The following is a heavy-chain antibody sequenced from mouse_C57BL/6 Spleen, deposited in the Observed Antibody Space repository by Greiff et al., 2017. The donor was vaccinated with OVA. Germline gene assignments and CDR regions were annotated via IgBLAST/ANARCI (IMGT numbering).Heavy chain of an antibody. Sequence: EVKLVESGGGLVQPGGSLSLSCAASGFTFTDYYMSWVRQPPGKALEWLGFIRNKANGYTTEYSASVKGRFTISRDNSQSILYLQMNALRAEDSATYYCASDGYAMDYWGQGTSVTVSS. CDR1: GFTFTDYY. V-gene: IGHV7-3*01. CDR2: IRNKANGYTT. D-gene: IGHD2-3*01. CDR3: ASDGYAMDY. J-gene: IGHJ4*01.